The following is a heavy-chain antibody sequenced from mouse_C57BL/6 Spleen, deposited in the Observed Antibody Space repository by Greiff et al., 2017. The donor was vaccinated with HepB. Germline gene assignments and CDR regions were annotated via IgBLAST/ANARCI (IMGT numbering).Heavy chain of an antibody. CDR3: ARSPITPYFDY. CDR2: IYPGDGDT. CDR1: GYAFSSYW. D-gene: IGHD2-4*01. V-gene: IGHV1-80*01. J-gene: IGHJ2*01. Sequence: QVQLKESGAELVKPGASVKISCKASGYAFSSYWMNWVKQRPGKGLEWIGQIYPGDGDTNYNGKFKGKATLTADKSSSTAYMQLSSLTSEDSAVYFCARSPITPYFDYWGQGTTLTVSS.